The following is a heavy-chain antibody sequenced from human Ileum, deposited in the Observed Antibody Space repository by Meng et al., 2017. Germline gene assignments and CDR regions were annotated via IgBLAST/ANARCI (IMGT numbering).Heavy chain of an antibody. CDR2: IRSRSYGGTA. CDR1: GFTIGDLG. Sequence: SLTLSCRISGFTIGDLGMSWVRQAPGKGLEWVAFIRSRSYGGTADYTPSVKGRFSVSRNDPKSIAYLQMHTLKTEDTAIYYCSRALRGIREVIMGSWGHGTLVTVSS. D-gene: IGHD3-10*01. CDR3: SRALRGIREVIMGS. J-gene: IGHJ5*01. V-gene: IGHV3-49*04.